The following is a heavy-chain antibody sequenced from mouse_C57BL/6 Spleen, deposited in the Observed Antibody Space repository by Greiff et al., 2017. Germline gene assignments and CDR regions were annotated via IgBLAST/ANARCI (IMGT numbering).Heavy chain of an antibody. J-gene: IGHJ2*01. D-gene: IGHD1-1*01. CDR1: GYTFTSYW. CDR2: LDPSDSDT. CDR3: ARRDHYNSSSYFYY. Sequence: QVQLQQPGAELVKPGASVKLSCKASGYTFTSYWMQWVKQRPGQGLEWIGELDPSDSDTNYNQKFKGKATLTVDTSSSTAYMQLSSLTSEDSAVYYCARRDHYNSSSYFYYWGQGTTLTVSS. V-gene: IGHV1-50*01.